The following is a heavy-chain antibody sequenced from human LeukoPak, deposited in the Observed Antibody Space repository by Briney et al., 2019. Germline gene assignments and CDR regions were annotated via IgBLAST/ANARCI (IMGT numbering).Heavy chain of an antibody. CDR2: IYHSGST. J-gene: IGHJ5*02. V-gene: IGHV4-39*01. D-gene: IGHD3-10*01. CDR3: ARHPPPGEYSWFDP. CDR1: GDSIIISTYY. Sequence: PSETLSLTCTVSGDSIIISTYYWAWIRQPPGKGLEWIGSIYHSGSTYFNSSLKSRVSISVDTSKNQFSLKLGSVTAADTAVYFCARHPPPGEYSWFDPWGQETLVTVSS.